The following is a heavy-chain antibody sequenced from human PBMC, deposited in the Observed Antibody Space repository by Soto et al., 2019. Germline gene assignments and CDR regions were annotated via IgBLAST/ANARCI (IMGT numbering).Heavy chain of an antibody. Sequence: GGSLRLSCAASGFTVSSNYMSWVRQAPGKGLEWVSVIYSGGSTYYADSVKGRFTISRDNSKNTLYLQMNSLRAEDTAVYYCASSLAPVWFDPWGQGTLVTVSS. CDR1: GFTVSSNY. V-gene: IGHV3-66*01. CDR2: IYSGGST. J-gene: IGHJ5*02. CDR3: ASSLAPVWFDP.